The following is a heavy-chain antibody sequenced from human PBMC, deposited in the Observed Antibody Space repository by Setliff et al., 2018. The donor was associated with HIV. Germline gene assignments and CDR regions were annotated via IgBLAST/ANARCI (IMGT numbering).Heavy chain of an antibody. J-gene: IGHJ4*02. CDR3: ARLWDTELGDY. V-gene: IGHV4-38-2*02. Sequence: PSETLSLTCTVSGYSISSGYYWGWIRQPPGKGLEWIGSIYHSGSTYYNPSLKSRVTISVDTSKNQFSLKLSSVTAADTAVNYCARLWDTELGDYWGQGTLVTVSS. D-gene: IGHD5-18*01. CDR2: IYHSGST. CDR1: GYSISSGYY.